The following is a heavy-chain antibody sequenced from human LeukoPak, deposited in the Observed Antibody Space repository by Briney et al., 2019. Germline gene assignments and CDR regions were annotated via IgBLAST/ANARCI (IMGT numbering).Heavy chain of an antibody. J-gene: IGHJ6*04. V-gene: IGHV4-59*01. D-gene: IGHD3-3*01. CDR3: AKYLAPYDFWSGAPADV. Sequence: SETLSLTCTVSGGSISSYYWSWIRQPPGKGLEWIGYIYYSGSTDYNPSLKSRVTISVDTSKNQFSLKLSSVTAADTAVYYCAKYLAPYDFWSGAPADVWGKGTTVTVSS. CDR2: IYYSGST. CDR1: GGSISSYY.